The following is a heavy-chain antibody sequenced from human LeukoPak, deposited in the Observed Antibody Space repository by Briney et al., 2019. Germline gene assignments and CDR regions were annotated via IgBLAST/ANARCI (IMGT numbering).Heavy chain of an antibody. CDR3: ARHASVDGNWPRPLDY. D-gene: IGHD6-19*01. Sequence: PSETLSLTCTVSGGSISSSPYYWGWIRQPPGKGLEWIGNIYYSGSTYYNASLKTRVTISVDTYKNQFSLKLTSVTTADTAVYYCARHASVDGNWPRPLDYWGQGSLVTVSS. CDR1: GGSISSSPYY. V-gene: IGHV4-39*01. J-gene: IGHJ4*02. CDR2: IYYSGST.